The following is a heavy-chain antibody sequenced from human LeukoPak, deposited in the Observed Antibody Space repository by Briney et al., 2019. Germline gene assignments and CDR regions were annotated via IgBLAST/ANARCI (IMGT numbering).Heavy chain of an antibody. CDR2: INSDGSST. Sequence: GGSLRLSCAASGFTFSSYWMHWVRQAPGKGLVWVSRINSDGSSTSYADSVKGRFTISRDNAKNTLYLQMNSLRAEDTAVYYCASPYYDSSPEYYYYYMDVWGKGTTVTVSS. D-gene: IGHD3-22*01. CDR1: GFTFSSYW. CDR3: ASPYYDSSPEYYYYYMDV. J-gene: IGHJ6*03. V-gene: IGHV3-74*01.